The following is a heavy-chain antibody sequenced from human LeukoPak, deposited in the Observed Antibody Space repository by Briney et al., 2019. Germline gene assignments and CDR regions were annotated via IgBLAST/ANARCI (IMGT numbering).Heavy chain of an antibody. CDR2: INAGNGNT. D-gene: IGHD3-10*01. V-gene: IGHV1-3*01. CDR3: ARGKSGSFSYNWLDP. CDR1: GYTFTSYA. Sequence: ASVKASCKASGYTFTSYAMHWVRQAPGQRLEWMGWINAGNGNTKYSQKFQGRVTITRDTSASTAYMELSSLRSEDTAVYYCARGKSGSFSYNWLDPWGQGTLVTVSS. J-gene: IGHJ5*02.